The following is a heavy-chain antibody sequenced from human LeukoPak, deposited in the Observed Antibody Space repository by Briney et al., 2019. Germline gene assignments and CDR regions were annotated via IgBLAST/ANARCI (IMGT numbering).Heavy chain of an antibody. CDR3: VGGGYYVFDY. Sequence: GVLRLSCAASGFTFSSYSMNWVRQAPGKGLEWVSYISSSSSTIYYADSVKGRFTISRDNAKNSLYLQMNSLRDEDTAVYYCVGGGYYVFDYWGQGTLVTVSS. J-gene: IGHJ4*02. CDR2: ISSSSSTI. CDR1: GFTFSSYS. D-gene: IGHD1-26*01. V-gene: IGHV3-48*02.